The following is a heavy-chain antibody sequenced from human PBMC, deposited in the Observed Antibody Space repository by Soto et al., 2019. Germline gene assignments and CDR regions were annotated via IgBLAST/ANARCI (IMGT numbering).Heavy chain of an antibody. CDR2: ISSSSSTI. V-gene: IGHV3-48*01. D-gene: IGHD5-12*01. Sequence: GSLRLSCAASGFTFSSYSMNWVRQAPGKGLEWVSYISSSSSTINYADSVKGRFTISRDNAKNSLYLQMNSLRAEDTAVYYCASGYDLGVYWGQGTPVTVSS. CDR1: GFTFSSYS. CDR3: ASGYDLGVY. J-gene: IGHJ4*02.